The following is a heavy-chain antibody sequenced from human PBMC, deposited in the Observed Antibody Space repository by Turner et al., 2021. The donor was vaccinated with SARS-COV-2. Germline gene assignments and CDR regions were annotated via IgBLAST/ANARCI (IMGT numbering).Heavy chain of an antibody. CDR3: ARRGYQLLFDY. CDR2: VYHSWST. Sequence: QVPLQESGPVLLKPSGTLSLTCGVSGGSISSSTWWIWVRQPPGTGLEWIGEVYHSWSTNYNPTLKSPVTISEDKSKIQFSLKLSSVTAAYTAVYYCARRGYQLLFDYWGQGTLVTVSS. D-gene: IGHD2-2*01. CDR1: GGSISSSTW. V-gene: IGHV4-4*02. J-gene: IGHJ4*02.